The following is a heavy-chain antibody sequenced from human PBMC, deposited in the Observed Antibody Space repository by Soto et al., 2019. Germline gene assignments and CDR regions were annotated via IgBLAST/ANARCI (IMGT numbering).Heavy chain of an antibody. CDR1: GFTFSSYS. CDR2: ISSSSSTI. Sequence: GGSLRLSCAASGFTFSSYSMNWVRQAPGKGLEWVSYISSSSSTIYYADSVKGRFTISRDNAKNSLYLQMNSLRAEDTAVYYCARNYDFWSGYYTGPFDYWGQGTLVTVSS. V-gene: IGHV3-48*01. D-gene: IGHD3-3*01. CDR3: ARNYDFWSGYYTGPFDY. J-gene: IGHJ4*02.